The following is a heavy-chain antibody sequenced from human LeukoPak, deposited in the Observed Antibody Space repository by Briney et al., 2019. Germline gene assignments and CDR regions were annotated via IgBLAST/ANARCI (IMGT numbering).Heavy chain of an antibody. V-gene: IGHV3-30-3*01. CDR2: ISYDGSNK. J-gene: IGHJ4*02. CDR1: GFTFSSYA. Sequence: GGSLRLSCAASGFTFSSYAMHWVRQAPGKGLEWVAVISYDGSNKYYADSVKGRFTISRDNSKNTLYLQMNSLRAEDTAVYYCARDKGYYFDYWGQGTLVTVSS. CDR3: ARDKGYYFDY.